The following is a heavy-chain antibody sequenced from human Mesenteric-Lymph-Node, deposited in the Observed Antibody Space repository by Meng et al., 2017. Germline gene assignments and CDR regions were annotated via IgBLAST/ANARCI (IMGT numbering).Heavy chain of an antibody. CDR1: GGSISSCSYY. CDR2: IYTSGST. J-gene: IGHJ2*01. V-gene: IGHV4-61*02. D-gene: IGHD6-13*01. CDR3: AVTSSSWYHYWYFDL. Sequence: QVQLQEAGPGLVKPSTTPSLPCTVSGGSISSCSYYWSWIRQPAGKGLEWIGRIYTSGSTNYNPSLKSRVTISVDTSKNQFSLKLSSVTAADTAVYYCAVTSSSWYHYWYFDLWGRGTLVTVSS.